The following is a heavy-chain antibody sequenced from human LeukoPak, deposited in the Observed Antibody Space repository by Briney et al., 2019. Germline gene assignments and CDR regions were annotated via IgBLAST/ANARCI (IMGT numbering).Heavy chain of an antibody. J-gene: IGHJ4*02. CDR2: IYYSGST. CDR1: GGSLSGYY. V-gene: IGHV4-59*08. D-gene: IGHD3-10*01. CDR3: ARRSNYGSGSYYDY. Sequence: SETLSLTCTVSGGSLSGYYWTWIRKPPGKGREGLGYIYYSGSTNYNPSLKSRVTISVDTSKNQFSLKLSSGTAADTAVYYCARRSNYGSGSYYDYWGQGTLVTVSS.